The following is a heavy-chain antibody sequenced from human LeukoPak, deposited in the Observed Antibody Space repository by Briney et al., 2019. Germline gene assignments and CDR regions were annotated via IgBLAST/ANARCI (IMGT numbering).Heavy chain of an antibody. Sequence: PSETLSLTCAVYGGSFSGYYWSCIRQPPGKGLEWIGEINHSGSTNYNPSLKSRVTISVDTSKNQFSLKLSSVTAADTAVYYCARWVVAADYYHYMDVWGKGTTVTVSS. V-gene: IGHV4-34*01. CDR1: GGSFSGYY. J-gene: IGHJ6*03. D-gene: IGHD2-15*01. CDR3: ARWVVAADYYHYMDV. CDR2: INHSGST.